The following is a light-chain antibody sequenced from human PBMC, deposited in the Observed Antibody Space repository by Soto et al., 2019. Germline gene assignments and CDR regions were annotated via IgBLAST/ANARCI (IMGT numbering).Light chain of an antibody. Sequence: QSALTQPASVSGSPGQSITISCTGTSSDVGGYNYVSWYQQYPGKAPKVMIFEVSNRPSGVSNRFSGSKSGNTASLTISGLQAEDEADYYCSSYTSSSTLYVVFGGGTKLTVL. J-gene: IGLJ2*01. CDR2: EVS. V-gene: IGLV2-14*01. CDR3: SSYTSSSTLYVV. CDR1: SSDVGGYNY.